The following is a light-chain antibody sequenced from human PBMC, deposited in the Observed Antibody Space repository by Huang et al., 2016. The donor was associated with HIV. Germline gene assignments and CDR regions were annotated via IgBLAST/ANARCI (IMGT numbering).Light chain of an antibody. V-gene: IGKV1-9*01. CDR3: QQFNNYPLT. Sequence: IQLTQSPYSLSASVGDRVTITCRASQGISSFLAWYQQKPGKAPKLLMYAASTLHSGVPLRFSGSVSVTDFTRTISSLQPEDFATYYCQQFNNYPLTFGGGTKVEIK. J-gene: IGKJ4*01. CDR1: QGISSF. CDR2: AAS.